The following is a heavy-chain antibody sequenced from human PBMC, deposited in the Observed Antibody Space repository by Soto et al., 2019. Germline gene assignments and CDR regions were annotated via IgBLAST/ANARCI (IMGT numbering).Heavy chain of an antibody. CDR2: IYHSGST. J-gene: IGHJ4*02. CDR3: AGLLRGYSGYE. V-gene: IGHV4-38-2*01. CDR1: GYSISSGYY. D-gene: IGHD5-12*01. Sequence: SETLSLTCAVSGYSISSGYYWGWIRQPPGKGLEWIGSIYHSGSTYYNPSLKSRVTISVDTSKNQFSLKLSSVTAADTAVYYCAGLLRGYSGYEWGQGTLVT.